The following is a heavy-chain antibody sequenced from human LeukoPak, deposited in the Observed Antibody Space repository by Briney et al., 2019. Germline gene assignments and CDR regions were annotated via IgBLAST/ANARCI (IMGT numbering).Heavy chain of an antibody. CDR1: GGSFGGYY. CDR3: ARAVGADAFDI. CDR2: INHSGST. Sequence: SETLSLTCAVYGGSFGGYYWSWIRQPPGKGLEWIGEINHSGSTNYNPSLKSRVTISVDTSKNQFSLKLSSVTAADTAVYYCARAVGADAFDIWGQGTMVTVSS. D-gene: IGHD1-26*01. V-gene: IGHV4-34*01. J-gene: IGHJ3*02.